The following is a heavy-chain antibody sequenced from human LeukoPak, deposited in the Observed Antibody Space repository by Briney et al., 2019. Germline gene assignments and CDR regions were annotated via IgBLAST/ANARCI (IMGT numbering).Heavy chain of an antibody. CDR1: GYTFTSYY. CDR2: INPSGGST. V-gene: IGHV1-46*01. D-gene: IGHD6-6*01. CDR3: ARDRQGRYSSSSGWLY. Sequence: ASVKVSCKASGYTFTSYYMHWVRQAPGQGHEWMGIINPSGGSTSYAQKFQGRVTMTRDMSTSTVYMELSSLRSEDTAVYYCARDRQGRYSSSSGWLYWGQGTLVTVSS. J-gene: IGHJ4*02.